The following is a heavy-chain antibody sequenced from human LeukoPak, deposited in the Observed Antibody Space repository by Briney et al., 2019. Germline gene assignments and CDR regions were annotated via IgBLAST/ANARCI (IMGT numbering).Heavy chain of an antibody. V-gene: IGHV3-33*01. J-gene: IGHJ5*02. Sequence: GRSLRLSCAASGFTFSSYGMHWVRQAPSKGLEWVAVIWYDGSNKYYADSVKGRFTISRDNSKNTLYLQMNSLRAEDTAVYYCASGGVGQLVRPGWFDPWGQGTLVTVSS. CDR3: ASGGVGQLVRPGWFDP. CDR2: IWYDGSNK. D-gene: IGHD6-6*01. CDR1: GFTFSSYG.